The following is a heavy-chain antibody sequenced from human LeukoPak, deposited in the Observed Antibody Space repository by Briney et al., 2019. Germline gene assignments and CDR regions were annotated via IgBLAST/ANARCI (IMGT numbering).Heavy chain of an antibody. CDR3: ARVWSGYYVYGMDV. CDR2: IYYSGST. J-gene: IGHJ6*02. V-gene: IGHV4-39*01. CDR1: GGSISSSSYY. Sequence: SETLSLTCTVSGGSISSSSYYWGWIRQPPGKGLEWIGSIYYSGSTYHNPSLKSRVTISVDTSKNQFSLKLSSVTAADTAVYYCARVWSGYYVYGMDVWGQGTTVTVSS. D-gene: IGHD3-3*01.